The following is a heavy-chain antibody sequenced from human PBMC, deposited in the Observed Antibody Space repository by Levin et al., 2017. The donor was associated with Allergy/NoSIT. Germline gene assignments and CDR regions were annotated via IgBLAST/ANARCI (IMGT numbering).Heavy chain of an antibody. Sequence: GGSLRLSCSASGFTFTRYGMHWVRQAPGTGLEFVAAVSGDGRVTDYADSVKGRFIISRDNSKNMMYVQMSSLRPEDPAVYYCVTGGAFYYAHWGQGILVTVSS. CDR3: VTGGAFYYAH. V-gene: IGHV3-64*05. D-gene: IGHD3-3*02. CDR1: GFTFTRYG. CDR2: VSGDGRVT. J-gene: IGHJ4*02.